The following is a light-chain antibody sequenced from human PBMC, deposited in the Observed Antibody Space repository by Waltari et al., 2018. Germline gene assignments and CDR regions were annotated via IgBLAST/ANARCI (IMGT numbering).Light chain of an antibody. CDR2: RAS. J-gene: IGKJ2*01. CDR3: QQYDASFPAT. CDR1: QDIRSW. V-gene: IGKV1-5*03. Sequence: DIQMTQSPFTLSQCVGDRVTITCRASQDIRSWLAWYQQKPGKPPKLLIYRASNLATGVPSRFSASGSGTHFTLTINSLQPDDFASYYCQQYDASFPATFGQGTKLEVK.